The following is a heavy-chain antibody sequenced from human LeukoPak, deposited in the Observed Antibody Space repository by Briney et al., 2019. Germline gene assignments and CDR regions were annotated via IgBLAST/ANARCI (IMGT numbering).Heavy chain of an antibody. Sequence: GSQTLSCAASGFTFTSYAMSWVRQAPGKGLEWVSAISGSGGSTYYADSVKGRFTISRDNSKNTLYLQMNSLRAEDTAVYYCAKSRPSYSSSWYDHWGPGSLGSVSS. CDR2: ISGSGGST. CDR3: AKSRPSYSSSWYDH. J-gene: IGHJ5*02. CDR1: GFTFTSYA. D-gene: IGHD6-13*01. V-gene: IGHV3-23*01.